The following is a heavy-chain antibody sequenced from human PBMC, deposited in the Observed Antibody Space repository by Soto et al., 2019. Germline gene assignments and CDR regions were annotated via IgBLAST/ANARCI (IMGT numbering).Heavy chain of an antibody. CDR1: GYSFTSYY. CDR2: SNPSDGST. D-gene: IGHD3-10*02. Sequence: ASVKVSCNASGYSFTSYYMHGVRQAPGQGLEWMGISNPSDGSTSYAQKFQGRVTMTRDTYTSTVYMELSSVRSEDTAVYYCAVSYVRTRHIDHWGQGTLVTVSS. J-gene: IGHJ4*02. CDR3: AVSYVRTRHIDH. V-gene: IGHV1-46*01.